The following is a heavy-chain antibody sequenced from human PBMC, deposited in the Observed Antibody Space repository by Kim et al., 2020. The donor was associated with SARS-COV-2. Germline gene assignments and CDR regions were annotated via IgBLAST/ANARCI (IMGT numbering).Heavy chain of an antibody. CDR2: IIPIFGTA. Sequence: SVKVSCKASGGTFSSYAISWVRQAPGQGLEWMGGIIPIFGTANYAQKFQGRVTITADESTSTAYMELSSLRSEDTAVYYCARDVMVQGVIITRFDYWGQGTLVTVSS. CDR1: GGTFSSYA. D-gene: IGHD3-10*01. J-gene: IGHJ4*02. V-gene: IGHV1-69*13. CDR3: ARDVMVQGVIITRFDY.